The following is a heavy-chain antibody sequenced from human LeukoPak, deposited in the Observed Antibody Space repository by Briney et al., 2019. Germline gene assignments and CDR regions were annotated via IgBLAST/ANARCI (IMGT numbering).Heavy chain of an antibody. CDR1: GFTFSSYG. D-gene: IGHD4-17*01. CDR2: IRYDGSNK. Sequence: GGSLRLSCAASGFTFSSYGMHWVRQAPGKGLEWVGYIRYDGSNKYYADSVKGRFTISRDNSKNTLYLQMNSLRAEDTAVYYSAKDGYHGDYGYFDYWGQGTLVTVSS. CDR3: AKDGYHGDYGYFDY. J-gene: IGHJ4*02. V-gene: IGHV3-30*02.